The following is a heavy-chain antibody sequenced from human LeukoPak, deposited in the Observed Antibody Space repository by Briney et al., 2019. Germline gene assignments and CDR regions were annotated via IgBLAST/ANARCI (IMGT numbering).Heavy chain of an antibody. CDR3: ARDNGYCSGGSCAPVPFDY. J-gene: IGHJ4*02. D-gene: IGHD2-15*01. CDR1: GFTFSSYN. Sequence: PGGSLRLSCAASGFTFSSYNMNWVRQAPGKGLEWVSYISSSTSTIYYADSVKGRFTISRDNAKNSLYLQMHSLRADDTAVYYCARDNGYCSGGSCAPVPFDYWGQGTLVTVSS. CDR2: ISSSTSTI. V-gene: IGHV3-48*01.